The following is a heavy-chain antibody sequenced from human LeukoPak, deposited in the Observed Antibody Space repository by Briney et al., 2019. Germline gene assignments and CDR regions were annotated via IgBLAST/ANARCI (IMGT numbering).Heavy chain of an antibody. Sequence: GGSLRLSCAASGFSFSSYWVTWVRQAPGKGLEWVANIKQDESEENYVDSVKGRFTISRDNAKNSLYLQMNSLRAEDTAVYYCVMGFRTADWGQGTLVTVSS. D-gene: IGHD1-1*01. J-gene: IGHJ4*02. CDR3: VMGFRTAD. CDR1: GFSFSSYW. CDR2: IKQDESEE. V-gene: IGHV3-7*04.